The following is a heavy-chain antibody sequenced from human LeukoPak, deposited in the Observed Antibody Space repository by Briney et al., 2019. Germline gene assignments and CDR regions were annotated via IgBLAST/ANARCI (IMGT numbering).Heavy chain of an antibody. CDR3: ARGADFWSGYYTPWFDP. D-gene: IGHD3-3*01. CDR1: GFTFSSYW. Sequence: GGSLRLSCAASGFTFSSYWMHWVRQAPGKGLVWVSRINSDGSSTSYADSVKGRFTISRDNAKNTLYLQMNSLRAEDTAVYYCARGADFWSGYYTPWFDPWGQGTLVTVSS. J-gene: IGHJ5*02. CDR2: INSDGSST. V-gene: IGHV3-74*01.